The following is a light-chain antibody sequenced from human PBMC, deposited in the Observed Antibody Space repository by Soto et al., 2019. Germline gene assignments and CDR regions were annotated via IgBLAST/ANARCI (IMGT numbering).Light chain of an antibody. V-gene: IGKV3D-20*02. J-gene: IGKJ5*01. CDR3: QQRSNWPIT. CDR2: GAS. Sequence: ENVLTQSPGTLSLSPGERSTLSCRASQTFTTSSLAWYQQKPGQAPRLLISGASNRATGIPDRFSGSGSGTDYTLTISSLEPEDCAVYYCQQRSNWPITFGQGTRLEI. CDR1: QTFTTSS.